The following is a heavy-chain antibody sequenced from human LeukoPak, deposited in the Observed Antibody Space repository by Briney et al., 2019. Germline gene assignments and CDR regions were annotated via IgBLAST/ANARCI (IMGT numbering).Heavy chain of an antibody. CDR1: GYSITTNTYY. D-gene: IGHD6-13*01. J-gene: IGHJ4*02. CDR3: ARQGAAASGRAFDY. V-gene: IGHV4-39*01. CDR2: VYYSGST. Sequence: SETLSLTCTVSGYSITTNTYYWGWIRQPPGKGLEWIGSVYYSGSTYYSPSLKSRVTTSVGTSKNQFSLKLSSVTAADTAVYYCARQGAAASGRAFDYWGQGTLVTVSS.